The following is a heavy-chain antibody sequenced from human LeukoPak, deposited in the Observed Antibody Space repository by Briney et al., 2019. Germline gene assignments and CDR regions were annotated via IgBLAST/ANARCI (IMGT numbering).Heavy chain of an antibody. CDR1: GFTFSSYS. CDR3: AKAHSSSWYYFGD. Sequence: GGSLRLSCAASGFTFSSYSMNWVRQAPGKGLEWVSVISGNGGSTHYADSVKGRFTVSRDNSKNTLYLQMNSLRAEDTARYYCAKAHSSSWYYFGDWGQGILVTVSS. D-gene: IGHD6-13*01. CDR2: ISGNGGST. J-gene: IGHJ4*02. V-gene: IGHV3-23*01.